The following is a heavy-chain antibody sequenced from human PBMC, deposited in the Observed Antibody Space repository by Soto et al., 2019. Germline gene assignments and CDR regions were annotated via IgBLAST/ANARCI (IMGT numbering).Heavy chain of an antibody. CDR1: GGSVSSSNW. J-gene: IGHJ5*02. D-gene: IGHD3-9*01. CDR2: IYQSGRT. Sequence: SETLSLTCAVSGGSVSSSNWWSWVRQPPGKGLEWIGEIYQSGRTNYNPSLKSRVIISVDRSKNQFSLKVRSVTAADTAVYYCARETYGDYVGYFEPWGQGIQGHSLL. V-gene: IGHV4-4*02. CDR3: ARETYGDYVGYFEP.